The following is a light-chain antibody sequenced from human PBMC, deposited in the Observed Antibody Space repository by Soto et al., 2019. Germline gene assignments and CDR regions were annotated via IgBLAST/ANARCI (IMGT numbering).Light chain of an antibody. J-gene: IGLJ2*01. CDR3: ASFRSGTILV. CDR1: RSDIGDSNF. Sequence: QSALTQPASVSGSPGQSVTISCTGPRSDIGDSNFISWYQHSPGKAPRLLIYQVNNRTSEVSGRFSGSKAGNTASLTISGLLDDDEAYYFFASFRSGTILVFGSGTKLTVL. V-gene: IGLV2-14*01. CDR2: QVN.